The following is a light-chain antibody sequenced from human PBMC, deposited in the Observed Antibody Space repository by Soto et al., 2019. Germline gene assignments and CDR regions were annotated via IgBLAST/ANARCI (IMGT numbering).Light chain of an antibody. CDR1: QSVSSSY. Sequence: EIVLTQSPGTLSLSPGERATLSCRASQSVSSSYLAWYQQKPGQAPRLLIYGASSRATGIPDRFSGSGSGTDFTLTISRLEPEDFAVYYCQQYSSSPPRFTFGSGTKVDIK. J-gene: IGKJ3*01. V-gene: IGKV3-20*01. CDR2: GAS. CDR3: QQYSSSPPRFT.